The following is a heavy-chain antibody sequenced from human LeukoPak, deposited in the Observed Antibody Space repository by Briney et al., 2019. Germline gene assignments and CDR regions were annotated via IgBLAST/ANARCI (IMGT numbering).Heavy chain of an antibody. V-gene: IGHV4-59*12. CDR3: ARLRLITMVRGVIPYYYYYYMDV. D-gene: IGHD3-10*01. CDR1: GGSISSYY. CDR2: IYYSGST. Sequence: SETLSLTCTVSGGSISSYYWSWIRQPPGKGLEWIGYIYYSGSTNYNPSLKSRVTISVDTSKNQFSLKLSSVTAADTAVYYCARLRLITMVRGVIPYYYYYYMDVWGKGTTVTISS. J-gene: IGHJ6*03.